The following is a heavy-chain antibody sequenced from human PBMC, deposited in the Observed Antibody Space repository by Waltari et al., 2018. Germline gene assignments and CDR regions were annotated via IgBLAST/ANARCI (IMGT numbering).Heavy chain of an antibody. CDR3: ACRGYSYGRYYYYYYMDV. CDR1: GFTFSSYG. J-gene: IGHJ6*03. V-gene: IGHV3-33*01. Sequence: QVQLVESGGGVVQPGRSLRLSCAASGFTFSSYGMHWVRQAPGKGLEWVAVIWYDGSNKYYADSGKGRFTISRDNSKNTLYLQMNSLRAEDTAVYYCACRGYSYGRYYYYYYMDVWGKGTTVTVSS. CDR2: IWYDGSNK. D-gene: IGHD5-18*01.